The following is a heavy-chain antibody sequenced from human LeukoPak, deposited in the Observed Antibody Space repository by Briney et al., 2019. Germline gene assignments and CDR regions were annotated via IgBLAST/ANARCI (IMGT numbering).Heavy chain of an antibody. Sequence: ASVKVSCKASGYTFTSYGISWVRQAPGQGLEWMGWICAYNGNTNYAQKLQGRVTMTTDTSTSTAYMELRSLRSDDTAVYYCARDYDFWSGSYYYGMDVWGQGTTVTVSS. CDR3: ARDYDFWSGSYYYGMDV. D-gene: IGHD3-3*01. J-gene: IGHJ6*02. CDR1: GYTFTSYG. CDR2: ICAYNGNT. V-gene: IGHV1-18*01.